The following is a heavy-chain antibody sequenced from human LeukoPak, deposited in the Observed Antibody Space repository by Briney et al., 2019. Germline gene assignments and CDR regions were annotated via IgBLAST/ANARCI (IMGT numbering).Heavy chain of an antibody. CDR3: ARGGREGGYFDY. CDR1: GGSIGSSSYY. D-gene: IGHD3-16*01. CDR2: IYYSGTT. V-gene: IGHV4-39*07. J-gene: IGHJ4*02. Sequence: PSETLSLTCTVSGGSIGSSSYYWGWIRQPPGKGLEWIGIIYYSGTTYYNPSLKSRVTISVDTSKNQFSLKLSSVTAADTAVYYCARGGREGGYFDYWGQGTLVTVSS.